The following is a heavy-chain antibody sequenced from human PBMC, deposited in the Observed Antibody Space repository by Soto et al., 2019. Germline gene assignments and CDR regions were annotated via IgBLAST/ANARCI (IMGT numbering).Heavy chain of an antibody. CDR3: AKHSGYDHYYDMDV. CDR2: IIGSGGTP. J-gene: IGHJ6*02. V-gene: IGHV3-23*01. Sequence: EVQLLESGGGLVQPGGSLRLSCAASGFTFDIYAMSWVRQAPGKGLEWVSTIIGSGGTPYYADSVKGRFTISRDNSKNTLYVQMNSLRADDTAEYYCAKHSGYDHYYDMDVWGQGTPVTVSS. CDR1: GFTFDIYA. D-gene: IGHD5-12*01.